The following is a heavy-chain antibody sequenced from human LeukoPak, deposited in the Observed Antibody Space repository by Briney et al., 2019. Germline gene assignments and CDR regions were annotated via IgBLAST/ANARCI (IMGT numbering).Heavy chain of an antibody. CDR1: GFTFSSYA. D-gene: IGHD1-1*01. J-gene: IGHJ4*02. CDR3: ARKTGMTGEAFDY. V-gene: IGHV3-23*01. Sequence: GGSLRLSCAASGFTFSSYAMSWVRQAPGKGLEWVSTISGGDSSTYYADSVKGRFSISRDNSKNTLYLQMNSLRAEDTAVYYCARKTGMTGEAFDYWGQGTLVTVSS. CDR2: ISGGDSST.